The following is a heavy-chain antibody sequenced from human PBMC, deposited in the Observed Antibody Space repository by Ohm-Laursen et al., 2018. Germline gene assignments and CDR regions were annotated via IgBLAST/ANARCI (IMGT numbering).Heavy chain of an antibody. CDR3: AKEASS. D-gene: IGHD6-13*01. V-gene: IGHV3-30*02. CDR2: IYYDGSNK. Sequence: SLRLSCSASGFTFNNYGMHWVRQAPGKGLEWVALIYYDGSNKYYADSVKGRFTISRDNSKNTLYLQMNSLRAEDTAVYYCAKEASSWGQGTLVTVSS. J-gene: IGHJ4*02. CDR1: GFTFNNYG.